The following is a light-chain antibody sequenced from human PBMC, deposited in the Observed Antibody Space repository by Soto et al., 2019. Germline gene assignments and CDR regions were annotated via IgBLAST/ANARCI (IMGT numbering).Light chain of an antibody. V-gene: IGKV3-15*01. CDR2: GAS. CDR3: QQYNNWPWT. CDR1: QSVSSN. J-gene: IGKJ1*01. Sequence: EIVLTQSPAALSLSPGERATPSCRASQSVSSNLAWHQQKPGQAPRLLIYGASTRATGIPDRFSGNGSGTEFTLTISSLQSEDFAVYYCQQYNNWPWTFGQGTKVEIK.